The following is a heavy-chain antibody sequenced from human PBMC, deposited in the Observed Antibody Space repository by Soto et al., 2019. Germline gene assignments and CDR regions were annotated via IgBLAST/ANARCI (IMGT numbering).Heavy chain of an antibody. J-gene: IGHJ5*02. Sequence: QVQLQESGPGLVKPSQTLSLTCSVSGGSISSGGYYWSWIRQHPGKGLEWIGYIYYSGSTSYNPSLKSRVTISVDTSKNQVSLKLSSVTAADTAVYYCARGYCSSTSCFDPWGQGTLVTVSS. CDR2: IYYSGST. CDR3: ARGYCSSTSCFDP. CDR1: GGSISSGGYY. V-gene: IGHV4-31*03. D-gene: IGHD2-2*01.